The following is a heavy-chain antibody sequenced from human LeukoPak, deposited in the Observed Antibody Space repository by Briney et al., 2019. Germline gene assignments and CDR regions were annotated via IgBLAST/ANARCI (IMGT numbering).Heavy chain of an antibody. J-gene: IGHJ4*02. Sequence: ASVKVSCKASGYIFAGYYIHWIRQAPGLGLEWMGWIDPNTGDTNYAQKFQGRVTMTRDTSISTAYMELSRLRSDDTAVYYCARGSLMVRGVIITGYWGQGTLVTVSS. V-gene: IGHV1-2*02. CDR1: GYIFAGYY. CDR3: ARGSLMVRGVIITGY. D-gene: IGHD3-10*01. CDR2: IDPNTGDT.